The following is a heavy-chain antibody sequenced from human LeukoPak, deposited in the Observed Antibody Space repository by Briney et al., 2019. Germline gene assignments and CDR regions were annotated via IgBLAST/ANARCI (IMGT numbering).Heavy chain of an antibody. J-gene: IGHJ4*02. CDR1: GFTFSSYW. CDR3: ATGYSSFDY. Sequence: GGSVRLSCVASGFTFSSYWMSWVRQAPGKGLEWVANIKQDRSEKYYVDSVKGRFTISRDNAKNSQYLQMNSLRADDTAVYYCATGYSSFDYWGQGTLVTVSS. V-gene: IGHV3-7*04. CDR2: IKQDRSEK. D-gene: IGHD5-18*01.